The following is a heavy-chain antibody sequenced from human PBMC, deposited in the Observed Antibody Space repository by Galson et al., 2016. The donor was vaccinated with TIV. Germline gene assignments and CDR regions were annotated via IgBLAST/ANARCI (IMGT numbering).Heavy chain of an antibody. J-gene: IGHJ4*02. CDR1: GFSLSTSGLC. Sequence: PALVKPTQTLRLTCTFSGFSLSTSGLCVTWIRQSPGKALEWLALIDWDGDPHYSKSLKTRLTIYKDTSEDQVVLTMTNMDPMDTATYYCARIGAYGDYIRGPLDYWGQGTPVTVSS. V-gene: IGHV2-70*13. D-gene: IGHD4-17*01. CDR2: IDWDGDP. CDR3: ARIGAYGDYIRGPLDY.